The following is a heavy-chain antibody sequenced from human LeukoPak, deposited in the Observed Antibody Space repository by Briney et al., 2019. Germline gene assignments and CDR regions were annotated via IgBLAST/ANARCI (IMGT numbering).Heavy chain of an antibody. Sequence: GGSLRLSCAASGFTFSSYSMNWVRQAPGKGLEWVSYISSSGSTIYYADSVKGRFTISRDNAKNSLYLQMNSLRAEDTAVYYCARDTYCGGDCYNNFDYWGQGTLVTVSS. CDR1: GFTFSSYS. CDR2: ISSSGSTI. CDR3: ARDTYCGGDCYNNFDY. D-gene: IGHD2-21*02. J-gene: IGHJ4*02. V-gene: IGHV3-48*04.